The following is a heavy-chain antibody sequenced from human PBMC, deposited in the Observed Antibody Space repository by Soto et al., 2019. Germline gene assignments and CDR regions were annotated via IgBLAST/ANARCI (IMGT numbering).Heavy chain of an antibody. Sequence: QVQLQESGPGLVKPSQTLSLTCTVSGGSISSGGYYWSWIRQHPGKGLEWIGYIYYSGSTYYNPSLKGRVTISVDTSKTQFSLKLSSVTAADTAVYYCAGGGRYCSGGSCYPTLFDYWGQGTLVTVSS. D-gene: IGHD2-15*01. CDR1: GGSISSGGYY. CDR2: IYYSGST. CDR3: AGGGRYCSGGSCYPTLFDY. J-gene: IGHJ4*02. V-gene: IGHV4-31*03.